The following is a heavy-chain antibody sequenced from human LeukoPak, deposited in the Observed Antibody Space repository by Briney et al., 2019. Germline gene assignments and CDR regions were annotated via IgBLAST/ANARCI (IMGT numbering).Heavy chain of an antibody. Sequence: SETLSLTCTVSGGSLSSYYWSWVRQPPGKGLEWVGYIYYSGSTNYYPSLTRGGTISVEVYKNQTSLTLMSSTGAATAVYYCARVTDWNDFDYWGQGTLVNVSS. CDR3: ARVTDWNDFDY. V-gene: IGHV4-59*01. CDR2: IYYSGST. D-gene: IGHD1-1*01. CDR1: GGSLSSYY. J-gene: IGHJ4*02.